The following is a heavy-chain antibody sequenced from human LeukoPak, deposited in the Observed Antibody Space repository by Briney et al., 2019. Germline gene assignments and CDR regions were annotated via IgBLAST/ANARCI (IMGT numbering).Heavy chain of an antibody. CDR1: GDSINSDTYY. J-gene: IGHJ5*02. V-gene: IGHV4-61*02. D-gene: IGHD2-15*01. Sequence: PSQTLSLTCTVSGDSINSDTYYWTWIRQPAGKGLEWIGRIYISGNTNYNPSLKSRVTISVDTSKNQFSLNLNSVTAADTAVYYCAGTRRYCSGGSCYNWFDPWGQGTLVTVSS. CDR3: AGTRRYCSGGSCYNWFDP. CDR2: IYISGNT.